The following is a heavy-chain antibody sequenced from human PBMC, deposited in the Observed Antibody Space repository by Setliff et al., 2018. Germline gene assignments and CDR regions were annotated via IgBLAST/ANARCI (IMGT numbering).Heavy chain of an antibody. Sequence: GGSLRLSCAASGFPFRIYSMHWVRQAPGKGLEWVSSISDSSFHIYYRDSVKGRFTISRDNAKNSLYLQMTSLRADDTAVYYCARSEANGGHDPFDIWGQGTMVTVSS. V-gene: IGHV3-21*01. CDR2: ISDSSFHI. CDR1: GFPFRIYS. J-gene: IGHJ3*02. CDR3: ARSEANGGHDPFDI. D-gene: IGHD5-12*01.